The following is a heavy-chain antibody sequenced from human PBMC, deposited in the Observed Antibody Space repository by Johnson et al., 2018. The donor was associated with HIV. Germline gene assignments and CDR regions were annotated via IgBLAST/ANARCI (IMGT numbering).Heavy chain of an antibody. V-gene: IGHV3-66*01. CDR1: GFTVSGNY. D-gene: IGHD3/OR15-3a*01. CDR2: VYSDGNT. J-gene: IGHJ3*02. Sequence: EVQLVESGGGLVQPGGSLRLSCAASGFTVSGNYMSWVRQAPGKGLEWVSVVYSDGNTYYADSVKGRFTISRDDSKKTLYLQMNSLKTEDTAVYYCTTLSDFPDIWGQGKMVTVAS. CDR3: TTLSDFPDI.